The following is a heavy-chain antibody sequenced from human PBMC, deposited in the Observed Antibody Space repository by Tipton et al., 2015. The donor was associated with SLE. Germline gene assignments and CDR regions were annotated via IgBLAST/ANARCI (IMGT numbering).Heavy chain of an antibody. Sequence: TLSLTCTVSGGSISSSSYYWGWIRQPPGKGLEWIGSIYTSGSTNYSPSLKSRVTISVDTSKNQFSLKLSSVTAADTAVYYCARADRALDYWGQGTLVTVSS. CDR3: ARADRALDY. D-gene: IGHD2-15*01. J-gene: IGHJ4*02. V-gene: IGHV4-39*07. CDR2: IYTSGST. CDR1: GGSISSSSYY.